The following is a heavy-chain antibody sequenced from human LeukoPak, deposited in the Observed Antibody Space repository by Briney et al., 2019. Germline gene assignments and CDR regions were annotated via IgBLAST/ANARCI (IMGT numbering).Heavy chain of an antibody. Sequence: GGSLRLSCAASGFTFSSYAMHWVRQAPGKGLEYVSAISSNGGSTYYANSVKGRFTISRDNSKNTLYLQMGSLRAEDMAVYYCARDPVEMATTIPSYYFDYWGQGTPVTVSS. J-gene: IGHJ4*02. V-gene: IGHV3-64*01. CDR2: ISSNGGST. CDR1: GFTFSSYA. D-gene: IGHD5-24*01. CDR3: ARDPVEMATTIPSYYFDY.